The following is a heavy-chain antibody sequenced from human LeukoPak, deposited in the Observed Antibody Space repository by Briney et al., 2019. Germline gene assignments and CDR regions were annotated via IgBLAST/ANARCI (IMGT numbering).Heavy chain of an antibody. CDR2: MNPNSGNT. Sequence: ASVKVSCKASGYTFTSYDINWVRQATGQGLEWMGWMNPNSGNTGYAQKFQGRVTMTRNTSISTAYMELSSLRSEDTAVYYCARGFCGGDCYSTAYYYYGMDVCGQGTTVTVSS. J-gene: IGHJ6*02. CDR3: ARGFCGGDCYSTAYYYYGMDV. D-gene: IGHD2-21*02. CDR1: GYTFTSYD. V-gene: IGHV1-8*01.